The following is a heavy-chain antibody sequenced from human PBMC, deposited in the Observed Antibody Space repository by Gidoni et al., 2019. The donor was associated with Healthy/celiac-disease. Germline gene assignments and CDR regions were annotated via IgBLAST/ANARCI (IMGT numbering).Heavy chain of an antibody. D-gene: IGHD3-3*01. V-gene: IGHV3-30*18. CDR3: AKDLPPRNSITIFGVVNYYYYGMDV. J-gene: IGHJ6*02. CDR1: GFTFSSYG. Sequence: QVQLVESGGGVVQPGRSLRLSCAASGFTFSSYGMHWVRQAPGKGLEWVAVISYDGSNKYYADSVKGRFTISRDNSKNTLYLQMNSLRAEDTAVYYCAKDLPPRNSITIFGVVNYYYYGMDVWGQGTTVTVSS. CDR2: ISYDGSNK.